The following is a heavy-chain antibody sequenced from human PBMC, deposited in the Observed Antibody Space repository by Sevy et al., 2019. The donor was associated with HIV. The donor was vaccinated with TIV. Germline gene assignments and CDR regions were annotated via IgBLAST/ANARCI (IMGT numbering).Heavy chain of an antibody. CDR2: ISGSGGST. D-gene: IGHD6-13*01. J-gene: IGHJ4*02. CDR1: GFTFSSYA. Sequence: GGSLRLSCAASGFTFSSYAMSWVRQAPGKGLEWVSAISGSGGSTYYADSVKGRFTISRDNSKNTLYLQMNSLRAEDTAVYYCAKDKHPIPPGIAAAGFDYWGQGTLVTVSS. V-gene: IGHV3-23*01. CDR3: AKDKHPIPPGIAAAGFDY.